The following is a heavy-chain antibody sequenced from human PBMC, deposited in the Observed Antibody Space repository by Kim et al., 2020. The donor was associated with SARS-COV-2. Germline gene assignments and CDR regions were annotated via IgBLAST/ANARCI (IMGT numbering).Heavy chain of an antibody. CDR1: GGSFSGYY. D-gene: IGHD5-12*01. CDR3: ARGVPGWLQLKEYYFDY. J-gene: IGHJ4*02. V-gene: IGHV4-34*01. CDR2: INHNGST. Sequence: SETLSLTCAVYGGSFSGYYWSWIRQPPGKGLEWIGEINHNGSTNYNPSLKSRVTISVDTSKNQFSLKLSSVTAADTAVYYCARGVPGWLQLKEYYFDYWGQGTLVTVSS.